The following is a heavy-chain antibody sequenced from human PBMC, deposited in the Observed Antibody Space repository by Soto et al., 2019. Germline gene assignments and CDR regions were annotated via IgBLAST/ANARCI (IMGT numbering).Heavy chain of an antibody. CDR1: GGSISSYY. CDR3: ARAGFTQFGVYYYYGMDV. J-gene: IGHJ6*02. CDR2: IYYSGST. D-gene: IGHD3-10*02. Sequence: SETLSLTCTVSGGSISSYYWSWIRQPPGKGLEWIGYIYYSGSTNYNPSLKSRVTISVDTSKNQFSLKLSSVTAADTAVYYRARAGFTQFGVYYYYGMDVWGQGTTVTVSS. V-gene: IGHV4-59*01.